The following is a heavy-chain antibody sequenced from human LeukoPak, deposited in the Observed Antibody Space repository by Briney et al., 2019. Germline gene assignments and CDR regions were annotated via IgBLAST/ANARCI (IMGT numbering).Heavy chain of an antibody. V-gene: IGHV1-69*05. CDR1: GGTFSSYA. CDR2: IIPIFGTA. D-gene: IGHD3-10*01. J-gene: IGHJ6*02. CDR3: AREGGILGFLPRRYYYGMDV. Sequence: ASVKVSCKASGGTFSSYAISWVRQAPGQGLEWMGGIIPIFGTANYAQKFQGRVTITTDESTSTAYMELSSLRSEDTAVYYCAREGGILGFLPRRYYYGMDVWGQGTTVTVSS.